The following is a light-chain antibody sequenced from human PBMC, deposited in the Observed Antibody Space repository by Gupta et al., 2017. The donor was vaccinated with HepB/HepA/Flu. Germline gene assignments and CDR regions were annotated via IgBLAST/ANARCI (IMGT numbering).Light chain of an antibody. J-gene: IGLJ2*01. CDR3: SSYTSSSTQV. Sequence: QTALTQPASVSGSPGQSITISCTGTSSDVGGYKYVSWYQQHPGKAPKLMIYDVSNRPSGVSNRFSGSKSANTASLTISGLQTEDEADYYCSSYTSSSTQVFGGGTKLTVL. CDR2: DVS. CDR1: SSDVGGYKY. V-gene: IGLV2-14*03.